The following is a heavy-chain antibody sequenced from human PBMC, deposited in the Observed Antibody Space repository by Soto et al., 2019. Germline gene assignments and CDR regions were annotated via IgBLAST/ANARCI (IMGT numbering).Heavy chain of an antibody. D-gene: IGHD6-19*01. CDR3: GLGTRTFDL. CDR2: ISTYNGNT. V-gene: IGHV1-18*04. Sequence: ASVKVSCKTSAYTFTNSGICWVRQAPGQGLEWMGWISTYNGNTNYARRFQGRVTMTKDTSTSTAYMELGSLTSDDTAVYYCGLGTRTFDLWGQGTLVTVSS. CDR1: AYTFTNSG. J-gene: IGHJ4*02.